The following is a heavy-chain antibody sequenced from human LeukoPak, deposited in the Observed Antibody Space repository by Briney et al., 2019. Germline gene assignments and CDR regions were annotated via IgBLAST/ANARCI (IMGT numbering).Heavy chain of an antibody. CDR1: GFTYSDFW. CDR3: ARSRHCGGDCYWFDP. D-gene: IGHD2-21*02. J-gene: IGHJ5*02. Sequence: GGSLRLPCTSSGFTYSDFWMSWVRQAPGKGLEWVANIKQGGTESYYVDSVEGRFTISRDNAKNSLYLQLNSLRAEDTAVYYCARSRHCGGDCYWFDPWGQGTLVTVSS. CDR2: IKQGGTES. V-gene: IGHV3-7*01.